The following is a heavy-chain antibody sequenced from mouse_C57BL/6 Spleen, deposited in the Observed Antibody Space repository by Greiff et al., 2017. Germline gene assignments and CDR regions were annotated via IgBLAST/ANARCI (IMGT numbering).Heavy chain of an antibody. Sequence: QVQLKESGAELVRPGASVTLSCKASGYTFTDYEMHWVKQTPVHGLEWIGAIDPETGGTAYNQKFKGKAILTADKSSSTAYMELRSLTSEDSAVYYCTREGDYYGSLFAYWGQGTLVTVSA. V-gene: IGHV1-15*01. J-gene: IGHJ3*01. CDR3: TREGDYYGSLFAY. CDR2: IDPETGGT. D-gene: IGHD1-1*01. CDR1: GYTFTDYE.